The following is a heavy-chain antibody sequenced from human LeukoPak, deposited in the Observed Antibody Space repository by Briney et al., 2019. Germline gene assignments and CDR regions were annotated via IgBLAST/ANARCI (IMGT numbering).Heavy chain of an antibody. CDR2: ISSSSSYI. CDR3: VRDGVGATTYFGYFDH. V-gene: IGHV3-21*01. D-gene: IGHD1-26*01. J-gene: IGHJ4*02. Sequence: PGGSLRLSCAASGFTFSSYSMNWVRQAPGKGLEWVSSISSSSSYIYYADSVKGRFTISRDNSKNTLYLQMNSLRAEDTAVYYCVRDGVGATTYFGYFDHWGQGNLVTVSS. CDR1: GFTFSSYS.